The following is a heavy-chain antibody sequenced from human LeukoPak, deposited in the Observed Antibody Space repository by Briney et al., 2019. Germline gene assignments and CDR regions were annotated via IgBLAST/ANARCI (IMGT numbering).Heavy chain of an antibody. CDR1: GLTFSSYS. J-gene: IGHJ4*02. D-gene: IGHD6-19*01. Sequence: GGSLRLSCAASGLTFSSYSMNWVRQAPGKGLEWVSYISSSSSTIYYADSVKGRFTISRDNAKNSPYLQMNSLRAEDTAVYYCARDPAEYSSGWYRIEADYWGQGTLVTVSS. V-gene: IGHV3-48*04. CDR2: ISSSSSTI. CDR3: ARDPAEYSSGWYRIEADY.